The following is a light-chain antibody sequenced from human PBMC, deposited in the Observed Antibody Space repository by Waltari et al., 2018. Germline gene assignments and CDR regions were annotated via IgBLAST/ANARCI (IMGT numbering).Light chain of an antibody. V-gene: IGKV3-11*01. J-gene: IGKJ5*01. Sequence: EIVLTQSPATLSLSPGERATLSCRASESVSNYLVWYQQKPGQAPRLLIFDASNRATDIPARFSGSGSGTDFALTISSLEPEDFAVYYCQQRLKWPPITFGQGTRLEIK. CDR3: QQRLKWPPIT. CDR2: DAS. CDR1: ESVSNY.